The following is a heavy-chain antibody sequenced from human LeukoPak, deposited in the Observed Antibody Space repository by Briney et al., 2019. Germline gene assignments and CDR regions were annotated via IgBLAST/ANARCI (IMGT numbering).Heavy chain of an antibody. V-gene: IGHV3-7*01. J-gene: IGHJ4*02. CDR1: GFTFSDYS. CDR2: INQDGSKE. Sequence: GSLRLSCAASGFTFSDYSMNWVRQAPGKGLEWVANINQDGSKEYYMDSVRARFTVSRDNAKNSLSLQMNSLRVEDTAVYYCVRDGGVTGYDLLDYWGQGTLVTVSS. D-gene: IGHD5-12*01. CDR3: VRDGGVTGYDLLDY.